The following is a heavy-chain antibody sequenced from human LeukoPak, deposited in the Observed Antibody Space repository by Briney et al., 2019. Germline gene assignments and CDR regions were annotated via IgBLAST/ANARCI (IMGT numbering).Heavy chain of an antibody. Sequence: AGGSLRLSCAASGFTFSSYNMNWVRQAPGKGLERVSSISSSSSYIYHADSVKGRFTISRDNAKNSLYLQMNSLRAEDTALYYCARAYGKWNDVYFYAFDLWGQGTMVTVSS. CDR1: GFTFSSYN. J-gene: IGHJ3*01. V-gene: IGHV3-21*04. CDR2: ISSSSSYI. CDR3: ARAYGKWNDVYFYAFDL. D-gene: IGHD1-20*01.